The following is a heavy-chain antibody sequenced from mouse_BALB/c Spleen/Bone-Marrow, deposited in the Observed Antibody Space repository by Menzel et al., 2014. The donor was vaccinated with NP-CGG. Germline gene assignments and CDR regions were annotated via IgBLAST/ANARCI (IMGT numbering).Heavy chain of an antibody. CDR3: ARLGYYGSFAY. Sequence: EVMLVESGGGLVQPGGSLKLSCAASGFDVSRYWMSWVRQAPGKGLEWIGEINPDSNTINYTPSLKDKFIISRDNAKNTLYLQMSKVRSEDTALYYCARLGYYGSFAYWGQGTLVTVSA. CDR1: GFDVSRYW. J-gene: IGHJ3*01. V-gene: IGHV4-1*02. D-gene: IGHD1-2*01. CDR2: INPDSNTI.